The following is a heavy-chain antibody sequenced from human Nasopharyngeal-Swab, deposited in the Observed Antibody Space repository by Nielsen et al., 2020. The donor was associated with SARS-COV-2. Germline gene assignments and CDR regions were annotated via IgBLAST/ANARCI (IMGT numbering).Heavy chain of an antibody. D-gene: IGHD5-18*01. J-gene: IGHJ4*02. Sequence: GESLKISCAVSGFTFSSYAMSWVRQAPGKGLEWVSVIYSGGSSTYYADSVKGRFTISRDNSKNTLYLQMNSLRAEDTAVYYCAKEDTAMVIFDYWGQGTLVTVSS. CDR1: GFTFSSYA. CDR3: AKEDTAMVIFDY. V-gene: IGHV3-23*03. CDR2: IYSGGSST.